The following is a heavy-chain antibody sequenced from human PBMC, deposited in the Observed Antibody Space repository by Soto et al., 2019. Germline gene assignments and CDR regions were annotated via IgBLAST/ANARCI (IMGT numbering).Heavy chain of an antibody. D-gene: IGHD6-6*01. J-gene: IGHJ5*02. CDR3: ARDSIIAARHTKWFDP. CDR2: IKQDGSEK. Sequence: GGSLRLSCAASGFTFSSYWMSWVRQAPGKGLEWVANIKQDGSEKYYVDSVKGRFTISRDNAKNSLYLQMNSLRAEDTAVYYCARDSIIAARHTKWFDPWGQGTLVTVSS. V-gene: IGHV3-7*01. CDR1: GFTFSSYW.